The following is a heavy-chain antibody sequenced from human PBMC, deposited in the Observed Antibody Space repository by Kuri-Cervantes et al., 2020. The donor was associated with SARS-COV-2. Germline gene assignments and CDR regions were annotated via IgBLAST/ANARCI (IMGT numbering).Heavy chain of an antibody. CDR2: ISSSSSTI. CDR3: ARDLLCGGSCYSFDY. Sequence: GESLKISCAASGFTFSSYSMNWVRQAPGKGLEWVSYISSSSSTIYYADSVKGRFTISRDNAKNSLYLQMNSLRAEDTAVYYCARDLLCGGSCYSFDYWGQGTLVTVSS. J-gene: IGHJ4*02. CDR1: GFTFSSYS. V-gene: IGHV3-48*04. D-gene: IGHD2-15*01.